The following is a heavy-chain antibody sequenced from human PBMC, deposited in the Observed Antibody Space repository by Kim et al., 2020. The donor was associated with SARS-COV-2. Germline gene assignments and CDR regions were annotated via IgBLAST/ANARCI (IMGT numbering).Heavy chain of an antibody. Sequence: SLKGRVTRSVDTSKNQFSLKLSSVTAADTAVYYCARGARVRGVIKGWFDPWGQGTLVTVSS. J-gene: IGHJ5*02. CDR3: ARGARVRGVIKGWFDP. D-gene: IGHD3-10*01. V-gene: IGHV4-34*01.